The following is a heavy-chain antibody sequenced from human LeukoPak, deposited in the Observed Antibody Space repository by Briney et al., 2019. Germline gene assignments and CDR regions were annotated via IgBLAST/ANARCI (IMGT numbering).Heavy chain of an antibody. CDR3: STGPQRFDT. CDR2: VFHSGLT. D-gene: IGHD1-1*01. V-gene: IGHV4-59*01. J-gene: IGHJ5*02. Sequence: PSETLSLTCNVSGDSMRGYFWSWIRQAPGKGLEWIGYVFHSGLTAYNPSLKSRVTISLDTSRSQFSLSLRSMTPADAAVYFCSTGPQRFDTWGQGSRVTVTS. CDR1: GDSMRGYF.